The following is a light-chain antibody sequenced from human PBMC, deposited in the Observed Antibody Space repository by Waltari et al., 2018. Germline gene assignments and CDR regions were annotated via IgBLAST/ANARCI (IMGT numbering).Light chain of an antibody. J-gene: IGKJ2*01. CDR2: GAS. CDR1: QILGTN. Sequence: ETVMTQSPANLSVSPGGRATLSCRASQILGTNLAWYQQKPGQAPRLLIYGASSRATGVPARFSGSGSGTDFTLTISSLQSEDFVVYYCQQYNNWPLYTFGQGTKLEI. V-gene: IGKV3-15*01. CDR3: QQYNNWPLYT.